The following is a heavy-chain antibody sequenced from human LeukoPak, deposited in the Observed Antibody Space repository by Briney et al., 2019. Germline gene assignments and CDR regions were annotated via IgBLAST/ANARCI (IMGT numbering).Heavy chain of an antibody. CDR2: MNPNSGDT. Sequence: ASVKVSCKASGYTFTSYDINWVRQATGQGLEWMGWMNPNSGDTGYAQKFLGRVTMTRTTSISTAYMELSSLRSEDTAVYYCARGYDFWSGYYTETYYYYYMDVWGKGTPVTASS. V-gene: IGHV1-8*01. J-gene: IGHJ6*03. CDR3: ARGYDFWSGYYTETYYYYYMDV. D-gene: IGHD3-3*01. CDR1: GYTFTSYD.